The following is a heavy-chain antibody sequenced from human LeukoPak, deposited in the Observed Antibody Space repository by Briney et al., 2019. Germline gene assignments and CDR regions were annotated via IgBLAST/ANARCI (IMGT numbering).Heavy chain of an antibody. J-gene: IGHJ4*02. CDR2: INHSGST. Sequence: PGGSLRLSCAASGFTFSSYAMSWIRQPPGKGLEWIGEINHSGSTNYNPSLKSRVTISVDTSKNQFSLKLSSVTAADTAVYYCARRWLHRKGFDYWGQGSLVTVSS. D-gene: IGHD5-24*01. CDR1: GFTFSSYA. CDR3: ARRWLHRKGFDY. V-gene: IGHV4-34*01.